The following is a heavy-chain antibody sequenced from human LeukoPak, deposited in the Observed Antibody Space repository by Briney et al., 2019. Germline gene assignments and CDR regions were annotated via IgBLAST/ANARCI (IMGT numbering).Heavy chain of an antibody. CDR1: GFPFIPFW. Sequence: GGSLGLSLPSPGFPFIPFWLGGVGQPPGRGLEWVANINQDGSEKYYVDSVRGRFAISRDNAKNSLYLQMNSLRPEDTAMYYCTGETYYFDHWGQGALVTVSS. CDR2: INQDGSEK. J-gene: IGHJ4*02. CDR3: TGETYYFDH. V-gene: IGHV3-7*04.